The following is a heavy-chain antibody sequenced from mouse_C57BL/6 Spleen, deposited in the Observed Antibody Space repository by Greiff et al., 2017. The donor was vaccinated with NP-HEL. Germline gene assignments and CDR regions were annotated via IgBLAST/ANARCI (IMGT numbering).Heavy chain of an antibody. Sequence: EVNVVESGGDLVKPGGSLKLSCAASGFTFSSYGMSWVRQTPDKRLEWVATISSGGSYTYYPDRVKGRFTISRDNAKNTLYLQMSSLKSEDTAMYYCARHYGSRTYYAMDYWGQGTSVTVSS. CDR3: ARHYGSRTYYAMDY. J-gene: IGHJ4*01. CDR1: GFTFSSYG. CDR2: ISSGGSYT. V-gene: IGHV5-6*01. D-gene: IGHD1-1*01.